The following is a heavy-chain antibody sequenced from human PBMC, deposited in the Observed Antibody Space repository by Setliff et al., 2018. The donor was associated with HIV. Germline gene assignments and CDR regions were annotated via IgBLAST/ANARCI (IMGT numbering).Heavy chain of an antibody. J-gene: IGHJ5*02. CDR2: INVGNGNT. CDR3: ARDIGSVWHNWFDP. D-gene: IGHD6-19*01. CDR1: GYSFTRNF. Sequence: ASVKVSCKASGYSFTRNFVHWVRQAPGQRLEWMGWINVGNGNTKYSQKFQGRVTISRDTSASTVYMELNSLRSEDTAIYYCARDIGSVWHNWFDPWGQGTLVTV. V-gene: IGHV1-3*01.